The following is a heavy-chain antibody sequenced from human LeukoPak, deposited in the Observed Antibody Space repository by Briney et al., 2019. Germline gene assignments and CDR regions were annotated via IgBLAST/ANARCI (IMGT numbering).Heavy chain of an antibody. J-gene: IGHJ4*02. CDR2: INSGSGSV. Sequence: ASVKVSCTASGYSHTGDWMHWVRQAPGQGLEWMGAINSGSGSVSHAQKLQGRVTMTRDTATSTVYMELSSLGSEDTAVYYCTREVVGTTIKNFDSWGQGTLVTVSP. CDR3: TREVVGTTIKNFDS. V-gene: IGHV1-46*01. D-gene: IGHD4-11*01. CDR1: GYSHTGDW.